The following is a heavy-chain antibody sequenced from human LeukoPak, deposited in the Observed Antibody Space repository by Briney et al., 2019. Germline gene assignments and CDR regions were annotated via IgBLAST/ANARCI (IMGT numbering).Heavy chain of an antibody. D-gene: IGHD3-22*01. Sequence: GESLKISCKGSGYSFTSYWIGWVRQMPGKGLEWMGIIYPGDSDTRYRPSFQGQVTISVDKSINTAYLQWSSLKASDSAVFYCARQDGSGLYYFDYWGQGTLVTVSS. CDR3: ARQDGSGLYYFDY. J-gene: IGHJ4*02. CDR1: GYSFTSYW. V-gene: IGHV5-51*01. CDR2: IYPGDSDT.